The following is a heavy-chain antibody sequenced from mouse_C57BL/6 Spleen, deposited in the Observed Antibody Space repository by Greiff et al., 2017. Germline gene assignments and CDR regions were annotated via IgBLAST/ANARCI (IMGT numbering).Heavy chain of an antibody. J-gene: IGHJ1*03. D-gene: IGHD1-1*01. V-gene: IGHV1-80*01. CDR1: GYAFSSYW. CDR2: IYPGDGDT. CDR3: ARSQSLYYGSSYGWYFDV. Sequence: VQVVESGAELVKPGASVKISCKASGYAFSSYWMNWVKQRPGKGLEWIGQIYPGDGDTNYNGKFKGKATLTADKSSSTAYMQLSSLTSEDSAVYFCARSQSLYYGSSYGWYFDVWGTGTTVTVSS.